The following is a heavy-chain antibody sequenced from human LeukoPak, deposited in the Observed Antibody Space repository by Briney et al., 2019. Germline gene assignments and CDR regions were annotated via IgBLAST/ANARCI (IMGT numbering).Heavy chain of an antibody. J-gene: IGHJ4*02. Sequence: ASVKVSCKASGYTFTSYYMHWVRQAPGQGLEWMGIINPSGGSTSYAQKFQGRVTMTRDTSTSTAYMELRSLRSDDTAVYYCARYLYYDFWSGYRSSFYYFDYWGQGTLVTVSS. V-gene: IGHV1-46*01. CDR2: INPSGGST. CDR3: ARYLYYDFWSGYRSSFYYFDY. D-gene: IGHD3-3*01. CDR1: GYTFTSYY.